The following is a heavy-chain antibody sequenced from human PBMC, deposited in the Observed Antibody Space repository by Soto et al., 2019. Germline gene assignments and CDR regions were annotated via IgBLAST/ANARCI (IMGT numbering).Heavy chain of an antibody. CDR3: AKDPNWNDVPSYYFDY. CDR1: GFTFSSYA. V-gene: IGHV3-23*01. J-gene: IGHJ4*02. CDR2: ISGSGGST. D-gene: IGHD1-20*01. Sequence: GGSLRLSCAASGFTFSSYAMSWVRQAPGKGLEWVSAISGSGGSTYYADSVKGRFTISRDNSKNTLYLQMNSLRAEDTAVYYCAKDPNWNDVPSYYFDYWGQGTLVTVSS.